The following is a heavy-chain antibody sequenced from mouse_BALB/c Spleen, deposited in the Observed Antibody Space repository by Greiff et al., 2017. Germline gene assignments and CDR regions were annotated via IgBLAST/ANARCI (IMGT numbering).Heavy chain of an antibody. Sequence: QVQLKQSGPELVKPGASVKISCKASGYAFSSSWMNWVKQRPGQGLEWIGRIYPGDGDTNYNGKFKGKATLTADKSSSTAYMQLSSLTSVDSAVYFCARGDGNYYWGQGTTLTVSS. V-gene: IGHV1-82*01. CDR1: GYAFSSSW. J-gene: IGHJ2*01. CDR3: ARGDGNYY. D-gene: IGHD2-1*01. CDR2: IYPGDGDT.